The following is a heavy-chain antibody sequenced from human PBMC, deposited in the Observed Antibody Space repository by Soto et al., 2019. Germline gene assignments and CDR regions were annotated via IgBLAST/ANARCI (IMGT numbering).Heavy chain of an antibody. V-gene: IGHV3-72*01. CDR3: ARGVVSTGYFDY. CDR1: GFTFSDHY. Sequence: EVQLAESGGGLVQPGGSLRLSCAASGFTFSDHYMDWVRQAPGKGLEWVGRSRDKVHSHTTEYAAYEKGRLINSRGDSEKSLYLQMNSLKTEDTAVYYCARGVVSTGYFDYWCQGTLVTVSS. D-gene: IGHD5-12*01. J-gene: IGHJ4*02. CDR2: SRDKVHSHTT.